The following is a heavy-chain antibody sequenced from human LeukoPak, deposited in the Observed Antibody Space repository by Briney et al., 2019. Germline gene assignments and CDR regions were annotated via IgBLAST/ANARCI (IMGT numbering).Heavy chain of an antibody. Sequence: PGGSLRLSCAASGFTFSGSAMHWVRQASGKGREWVGRIRRKANRHATAYAASVRGRFTISREYSKNTAFLQMNSLKTEDTAVYYCTRLQESDIVATNFDYWGQGTLVTVSS. CDR1: GFTFSGSA. J-gene: IGHJ4*02. CDR3: TRLQESDIVATNFDY. V-gene: IGHV3-73*01. CDR2: IRRKANRHAT. D-gene: IGHD5-12*01.